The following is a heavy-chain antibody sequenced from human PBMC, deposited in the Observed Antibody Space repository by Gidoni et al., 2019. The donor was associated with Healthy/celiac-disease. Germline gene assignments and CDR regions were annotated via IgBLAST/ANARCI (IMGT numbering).Heavy chain of an antibody. V-gene: IGHV5-51*01. CDR2: ISPGDSDT. CDR3: ARLRRYSSGWVHQPIDY. Sequence: EVKLVKSGAEVKKPGEYLKSSGKGAGYSITSYWIGWVRQLPGKGLEWMGIISPGDSDTRYSPSFQGQVTISADKSISTAYLQWSSLKASDTAMYYCARLRRYSSGWVHQPIDYWGQGTLVTVSS. D-gene: IGHD6-19*01. J-gene: IGHJ4*02. CDR1: GYSITSYW.